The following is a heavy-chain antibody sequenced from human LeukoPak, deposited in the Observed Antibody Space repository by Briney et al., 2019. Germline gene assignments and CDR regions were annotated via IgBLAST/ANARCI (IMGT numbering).Heavy chain of an antibody. CDR3: ARDLRHSTHDYYYGMDV. D-gene: IGHD2-15*01. CDR2: IYSDGTT. CDR1: GFTVSGFY. Sequence: GGSLRLSCVASGFTVSGFYMSWVRQAPGKGLEWVSVIYSDGTTYYADSVQGRFTISRDNSKNTLYLQMNSLRAEDTAIYYCARDLRHSTHDYYYGMDVWGQGATVTVSS. V-gene: IGHV3-53*01. J-gene: IGHJ6*02.